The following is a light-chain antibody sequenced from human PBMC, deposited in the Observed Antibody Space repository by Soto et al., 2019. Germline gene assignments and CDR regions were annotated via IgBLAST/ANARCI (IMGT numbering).Light chain of an antibody. J-gene: IGLJ2*01. CDR1: SSDVGGYNY. Sequence: TEPPGTTVYPGHPGTIYCTGTSSDVGGYNYVSWYQQHPGKAPKLMIYEVSKRPSGVPDRFSGSKSGNTASLTVSGLQAEDEADYYCSSYAGSNNYVVFGGGTKVTVL. CDR2: EVS. V-gene: IGLV2-8*01. CDR3: SSYAGSNNYVV.